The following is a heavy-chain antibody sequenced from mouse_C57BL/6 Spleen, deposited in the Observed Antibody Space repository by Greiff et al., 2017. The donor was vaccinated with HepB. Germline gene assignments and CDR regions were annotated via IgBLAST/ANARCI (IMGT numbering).Heavy chain of an antibody. J-gene: IGHJ4*01. CDR3: AKNTEYGYDGAMDY. V-gene: IGHV2-5*01. CDR2: IWRGGST. CDR1: GFSLTSYG. D-gene: IGHD2-2*01. Sequence: VQLQQSGPGLVQPSQSLSITCTVSGFSLTSYGVHWVRQSPGKGLEWLGVIWRGGSTDYNAAFMSRLSITKDNSKSQVFFKMNSLQADDTAIYYCAKNTEYGYDGAMDYWGQGTSVTVSS.